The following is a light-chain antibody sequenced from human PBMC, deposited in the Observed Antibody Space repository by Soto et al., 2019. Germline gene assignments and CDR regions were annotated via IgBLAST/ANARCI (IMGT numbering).Light chain of an antibody. J-gene: IGKJ3*01. CDR3: QQSYRPVT. Sequence: DIQMTQSPSSLSASVGDRVTITCRASQSISSYLNWYQQKPWKAPKLLIYAASSLQSGVPSRFSGSGSGTDFTLTISRLQHEDFATYYCQQSYRPVTFGPGTKVDIK. CDR1: QSISSY. V-gene: IGKV1-39*01. CDR2: AAS.